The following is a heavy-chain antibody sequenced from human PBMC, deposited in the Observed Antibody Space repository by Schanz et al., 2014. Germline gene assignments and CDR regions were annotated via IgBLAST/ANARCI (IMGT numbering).Heavy chain of an antibody. D-gene: IGHD5-18*01. CDR2: ISHNSHYT. CDR3: ARDGYRNGRPFDH. CDR1: GFTFSDYY. J-gene: IGHJ4*02. V-gene: IGHV3-11*06. Sequence: QVQLVESGGGLVKPGGSLRLFCAASGFTFSDYYMSWIRQAPGKGLEWVSYISHNSHYTNYADSVKGRFTISRDTAENSVYLQMNSLRAEDTAVYYCARDGYRNGRPFDHWGQGTRVTVS.